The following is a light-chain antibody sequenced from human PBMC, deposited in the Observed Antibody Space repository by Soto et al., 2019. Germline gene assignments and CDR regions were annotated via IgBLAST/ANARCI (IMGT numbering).Light chain of an antibody. CDR1: SSDVGSYNY. CDR3: SSYTSSSTLYV. Sequence: QSALTHPASVSGSPGQSITISCTGTSSDVGSYNYVSWYQQHPGKAPKLMIYEVSNRPSGVSNRFSGSKSGNTASLTISGLQAEDEADYYCSSYTSSSTLYVFGTGTKLTVL. J-gene: IGLJ1*01. CDR2: EVS. V-gene: IGLV2-14*01.